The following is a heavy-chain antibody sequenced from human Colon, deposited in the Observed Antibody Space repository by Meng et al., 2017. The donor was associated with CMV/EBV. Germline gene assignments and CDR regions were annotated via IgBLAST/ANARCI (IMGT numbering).Heavy chain of an antibody. CDR3: ARDGGGVVVPAATNWFDP. CDR2: ISSSSSYI. J-gene: IGHJ5*02. D-gene: IGHD2-2*01. Sequence: GGSLRLSCAASGFTFSSYSMNWVRQAPGKGLEWVSSISSSSSYIYYAASVKGRFTISRDNAKNSLYLQMNSLRAEDTAVYYCARDGGGVVVPAATNWFDPWGQGTLVTVSS. V-gene: IGHV3-21*01. CDR1: GFTFSSYS.